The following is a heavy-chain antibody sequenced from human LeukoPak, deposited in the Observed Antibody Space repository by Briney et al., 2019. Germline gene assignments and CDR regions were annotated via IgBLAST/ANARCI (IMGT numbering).Heavy chain of an antibody. CDR3: ARVGLAAAARRAFDI. CDR1: GGSISSGGYY. J-gene: IGHJ3*02. D-gene: IGHD6-13*01. V-gene: IGHV4-30-2*01. CDR2: IYHSGST. Sequence: SETLSLTCTVSGGSISSGGYYWSWIRQPPGKGLEWIGYIYHSGSTYYNPSLKSRVTISVDTSKNQFSLKLSSVTAADTAVYYCARVGLAAAARRAFDIWGQGTMVTVSS.